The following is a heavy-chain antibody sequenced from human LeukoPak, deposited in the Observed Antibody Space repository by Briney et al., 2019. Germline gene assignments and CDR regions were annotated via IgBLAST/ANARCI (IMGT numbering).Heavy chain of an antibody. CDR1: GFTFSSNW. Sequence: PGGSLRLSCATSGFTFSSNWMSWVRHAPGRGLEWVANIKPDGSAEYYTASVKGRFTVSRDNAKNSLYLQMNSLRAEDTALYYCARDSPRTGPWGQGILVTVSS. CDR2: IKPDGSAE. CDR3: ARDSPRTGP. D-gene: IGHD1-1*01. J-gene: IGHJ5*02. V-gene: IGHV3-7*01.